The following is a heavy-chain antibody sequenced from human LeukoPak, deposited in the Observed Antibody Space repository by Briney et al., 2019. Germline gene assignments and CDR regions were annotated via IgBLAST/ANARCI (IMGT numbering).Heavy chain of an antibody. CDR1: GFTVSSNY. CDR2: IYSGGST. J-gene: IGHJ6*03. D-gene: IGHD3-16*01. Sequence: GGSLRLSCAASGFTVSSNYMSWVRQAPGKGLEWVSVIYSGGSTYYADSVKGRFTISRGNSKNTLYLQMNSLRAEDTAVYYCARVASYEGYYYYYYMDVWGKGTTVTISS. V-gene: IGHV3-66*01. CDR3: ARVASYEGYYYYYYMDV.